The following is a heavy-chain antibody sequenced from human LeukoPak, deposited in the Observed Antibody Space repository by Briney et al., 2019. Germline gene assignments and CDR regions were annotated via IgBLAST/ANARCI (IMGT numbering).Heavy chain of an antibody. V-gene: IGHV3-23*01. J-gene: IGHJ6*03. CDR2: IGGSGSYT. CDR1: GFTFSTYA. CDR3: AKCEWEALSDYYYYMDV. Sequence: GGSLRLSCAASGFTFSTYAMIWVRQPPGKGLEWVSVIGGSGSYTYYADSVKGRFAISRDNSKAALYLQMNSLRAEDTAVYYCAKCEWEALSDYYYYMDVWGKGTTVTVSS. D-gene: IGHD1-26*01.